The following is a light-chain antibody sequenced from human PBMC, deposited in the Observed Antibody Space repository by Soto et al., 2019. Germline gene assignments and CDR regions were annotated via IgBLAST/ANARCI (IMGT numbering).Light chain of an antibody. CDR2: EVS. V-gene: IGLV2-14*01. CDR3: PTWDGSLPAEV. J-gene: IGLJ2*01. Sequence: QSALTQPASVSGSPGQSITISCTGTSSDVGGYNYVSWYQQHPGKAPKLMIYEVSNRPSGVSNRFSGSKSGNTASLTISGLQAEEEAGYYRPTWDGSLPAEVFGGGTKLTVL. CDR1: SSDVGGYNY.